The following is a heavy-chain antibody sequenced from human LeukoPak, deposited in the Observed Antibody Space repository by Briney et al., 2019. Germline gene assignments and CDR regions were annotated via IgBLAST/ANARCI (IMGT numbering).Heavy chain of an antibody. CDR2: IRYDGSNK. Sequence: GGSPRLSCAASGFTFSSYGMHWVRQAPGKGLEWVAFIRYDGSNKYYADSVKDRFTISRDNSKNTLYLQMNSLRAEDTAVYYCAKNPSYDSSGYYPDHWGQGTLVTVSS. D-gene: IGHD3-22*01. V-gene: IGHV3-30*02. J-gene: IGHJ4*02. CDR1: GFTFSSYG. CDR3: AKNPSYDSSGYYPDH.